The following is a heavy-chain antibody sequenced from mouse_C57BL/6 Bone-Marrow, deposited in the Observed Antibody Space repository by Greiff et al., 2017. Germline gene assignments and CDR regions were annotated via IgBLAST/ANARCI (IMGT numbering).Heavy chain of an antibody. CDR3: ARGYYGSSSWFAY. D-gene: IGHD1-1*01. V-gene: IGHV8-8*01. CDR2: IWWDDDK. J-gene: IGHJ3*01. Sequence: QVTLKVSGPGILQPSQTLSLTCSFSGFSLNTFDMSVGWIRPPSGKGLEWLAHIWWDDDKYYNPALKSRLTISKNTSKNLIFLKIAHVDTADTATYYCARGYYGSSSWFAYWGQGTLVTVSA. CDR1: GFSLNTFDMS.